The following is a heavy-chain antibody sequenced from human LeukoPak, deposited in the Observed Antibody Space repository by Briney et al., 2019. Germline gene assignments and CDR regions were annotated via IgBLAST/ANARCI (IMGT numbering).Heavy chain of an antibody. D-gene: IGHD2-15*01. CDR1: GGSISSSSYY. V-gene: IGHV4-39*07. Sequence: ASETLSLTCTVSGGSISSSSYYWGWIRQPPGKGLEWIGSIYYSGSTYYNPSLKSRVTISVDTSKNQFSLKLSSVTAADTAVYYCARENCSGGSCYSIYYYYYMDVWGKGTTVTVSS. J-gene: IGHJ6*03. CDR3: ARENCSGGSCYSIYYYYYMDV. CDR2: IYYSGST.